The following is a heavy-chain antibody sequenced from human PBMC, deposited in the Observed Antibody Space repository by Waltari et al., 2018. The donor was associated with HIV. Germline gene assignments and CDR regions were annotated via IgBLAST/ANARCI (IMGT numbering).Heavy chain of an antibody. V-gene: IGHV3-21*01. CDR2: ISSTISST. Sequence: EVHLVESGGGLVKPGGSLRLPCAASGLPFRSYSMNWVRQAPGKGLEWVSSISSTISSTSYADSVKGRFTISRDNAKNSLYLQMNSLRAEDTAVYYCVRVEFGGYAYGYWGQGTLVTVSS. J-gene: IGHJ4*02. CDR1: GLPFRSYS. CDR3: VRVEFGGYAYGY. D-gene: IGHD5-12*01.